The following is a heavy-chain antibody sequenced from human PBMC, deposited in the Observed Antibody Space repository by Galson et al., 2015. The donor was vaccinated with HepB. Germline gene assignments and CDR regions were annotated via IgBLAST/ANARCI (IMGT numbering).Heavy chain of an antibody. V-gene: IGHV1-8*01. CDR3: AKRVGGSGSPPTDY. CDR2: MNPNSANT. J-gene: IGHJ4*02. Sequence: SVKVSCKASGYTFTNYDINWVRQATGQGLEWMGWMNPNSANTGYAQKFQGKVTMTRNTSISTAYMELSSLSSDDTAVYYCAKRVGGSGSPPTDYWGQGTLLTVSS. D-gene: IGHD3-10*01. CDR1: GYTFTNYD.